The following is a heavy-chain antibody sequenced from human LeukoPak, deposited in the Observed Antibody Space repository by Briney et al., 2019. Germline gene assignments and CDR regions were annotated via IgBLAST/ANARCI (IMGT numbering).Heavy chain of an antibody. CDR1: GFTFSSYA. Sequence: PGGSLRLSCAASGFTFSSYAMSWVRQAPGKGLEWVSAISGSGGSTYYADSVKGRFTISGDNSKNTLYLQMNSLRAEDTAVYYCAKGPDSSGYYLYPYWGQGTLVTVSS. J-gene: IGHJ4*02. CDR2: ISGSGGST. V-gene: IGHV3-23*01. D-gene: IGHD3-22*01. CDR3: AKGPDSSGYYLYPY.